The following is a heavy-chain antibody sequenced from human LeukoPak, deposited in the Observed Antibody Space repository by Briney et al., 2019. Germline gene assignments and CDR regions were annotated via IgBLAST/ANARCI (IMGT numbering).Heavy chain of an antibody. J-gene: IGHJ4*02. CDR2: ISDNGYDT. CDR1: GFTFSSSA. Sequence: GGSLRLSCAASGFTFSSSAMTWVRQAPGKGLEWVSAISDNGYDTFYADSVKGRFTISRDNSENTLYLQMNSLRAEDTAVYYCSTIDYWGQGTLVTVSS. CDR3: STIDY. V-gene: IGHV3-23*01.